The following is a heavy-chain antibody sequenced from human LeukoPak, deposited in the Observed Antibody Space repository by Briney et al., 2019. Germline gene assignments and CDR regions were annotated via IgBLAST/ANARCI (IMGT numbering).Heavy chain of an antibody. D-gene: IGHD4-17*01. CDR3: ASYTTVTHQFDF. Sequence: PGGSLRLSCAASGFTFSGYYMSWLRQAPGKGLEWLSYISSNSRTIYYADSVKGRFTISRDNAKNSLYLQMNSLRAEDTAVYYCASYTTVTHQFDFWGQGTLVTVSS. CDR2: ISSNSRTI. CDR1: GFTFSGYY. J-gene: IGHJ4*02. V-gene: IGHV3-11*01.